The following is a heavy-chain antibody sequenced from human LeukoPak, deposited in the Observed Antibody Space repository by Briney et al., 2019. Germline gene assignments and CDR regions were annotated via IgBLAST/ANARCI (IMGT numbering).Heavy chain of an antibody. CDR1: GFTFSNAW. D-gene: IGHD1-1*01. CDR2: ISYDGTNK. V-gene: IGHV3-30*18. CDR3: AKKGQADDNGKPD. J-gene: IGHJ4*02. Sequence: TGGSLRLSCAASGFTFSNAWMNWVRQAPGKGLEWLAVISYDGTNKYYADSVKGRFTVSRDNSKNTQSLQMNNLRADDTAVYYCAKKGQADDNGKPDWGQGTLVTVSS.